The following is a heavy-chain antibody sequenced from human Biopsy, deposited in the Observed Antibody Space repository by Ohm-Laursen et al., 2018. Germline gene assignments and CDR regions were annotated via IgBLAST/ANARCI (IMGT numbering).Heavy chain of an antibody. CDR2: IIPLFGTT. D-gene: IGHD1-1*01. CDR1: GGTFSDYA. J-gene: IGHJ4*02. V-gene: IGHV1-69*06. Sequence: GASGKVSCKTSGGTFSDYAISWLRQAPGQGLEWMGGIIPLFGTTNYAQKFQGRVTITADKSTDTAYMELSSLRSEDTAVYYCAADINVWNVNYWGQGTQVTVSS. CDR3: AADINVWNVNY.